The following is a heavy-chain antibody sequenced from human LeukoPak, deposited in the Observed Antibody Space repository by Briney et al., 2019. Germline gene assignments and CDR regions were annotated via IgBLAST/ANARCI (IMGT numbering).Heavy chain of an antibody. CDR3: AKSPGIRELVGFYYYYYYMDV. CDR2: ISSSSSYI. J-gene: IGHJ6*03. V-gene: IGHV3-21*04. Sequence: GGSLGLSCAASGFTFSRHSINWVRQAPGKGLEWVSSISSSSSYIYYADSVKGRFTISRDNSKNTLYLQMNSLRAEDTAVYYCAKSPGIRELVGFYYYYYYMDVWGKGTTVTISS. CDR1: GFTFSRHS. D-gene: IGHD3-10*01.